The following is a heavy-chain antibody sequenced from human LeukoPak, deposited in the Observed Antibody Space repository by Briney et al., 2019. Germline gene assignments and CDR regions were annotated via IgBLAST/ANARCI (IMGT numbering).Heavy chain of an antibody. D-gene: IGHD6-13*01. Sequence: GGSLRLSCAASGFTFSNYALTWVRQAPGKGLEWVSAIAFSGSTYYADSVKGRFTISRADSKNTLYLQMNSLRAEDTAVYYCAKGFLPTSSSSNYVSFDFWGQGTLVTASS. CDR2: IAFSGST. V-gene: IGHV3-23*01. CDR3: AKGFLPTSSSSNYVSFDF. J-gene: IGHJ4*02. CDR1: GFTFSNYA.